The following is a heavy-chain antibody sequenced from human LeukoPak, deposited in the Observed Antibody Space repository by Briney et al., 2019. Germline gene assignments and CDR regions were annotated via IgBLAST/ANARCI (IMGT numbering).Heavy chain of an antibody. V-gene: IGHV1-2*02. CDR3: ARDKDYYDSSGYYGYDAFDI. Sequence: ASVTVSCKASGYTFTGYYMHWVRQAPGQGLEWMGWINPNSGGTNYAQKFQGRVTMTRDTSISTAYMELSRLRSDDTAAYYCARDKDYYDSSGYYGYDAFDIWGQGTMVTVSS. J-gene: IGHJ3*02. D-gene: IGHD3-22*01. CDR1: GYTFTGYY. CDR2: INPNSGGT.